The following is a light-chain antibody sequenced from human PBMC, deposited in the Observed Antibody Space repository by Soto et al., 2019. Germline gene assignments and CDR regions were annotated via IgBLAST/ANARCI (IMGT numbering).Light chain of an antibody. CDR2: GAS. CDR3: QQSFSPLLT. CDR1: QTLSNY. J-gene: IGKJ4*01. V-gene: IGKV1-39*01. Sequence: DIQMTQSPSSVSASVGDRVTITCRASQTLSNYLTWFQQKPGKAPKVLIYGASTLQSGVPSRFSGSGSGAEFTLTISNLQPEDSATYYCQQSFSPLLTFGGGTKVEI.